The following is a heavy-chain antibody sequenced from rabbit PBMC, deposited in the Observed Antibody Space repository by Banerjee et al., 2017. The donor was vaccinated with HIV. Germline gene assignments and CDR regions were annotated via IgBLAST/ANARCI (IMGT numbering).Heavy chain of an antibody. CDR3: AGDTV. J-gene: IGHJ4*01. V-gene: IGHV1S40*01. CDR1: GFSFSSGHD. CDR2: IDGGSSGST. Sequence: QSLEESGGGLVQPEGSLTLTCKASGFSFSSGHDMCWVRQAPGKGLEWIGCIDGGSSGSTWYASWAKGRFTISKTSSTTMTLQMTSLTAADTATYFCAGDTVWGPGTLVTVS.